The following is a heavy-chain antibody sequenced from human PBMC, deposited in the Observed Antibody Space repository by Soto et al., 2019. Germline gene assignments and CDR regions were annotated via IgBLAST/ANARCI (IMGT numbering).Heavy chain of an antibody. V-gene: IGHV4-34*01. Sequence: SETLSLTCAVYGGSFSGYYGSWIRQPPGKGLEWIGEINHSGSTNYNPSLKSRVTISVDTSKNQFSLKLSSVTAADTAVYYCARGRRGYSSSWYGWDWFDPWGQGTLVTVSS. D-gene: IGHD6-13*01. CDR2: INHSGST. CDR1: GGSFSGYY. J-gene: IGHJ5*02. CDR3: ARGRRGYSSSWYGWDWFDP.